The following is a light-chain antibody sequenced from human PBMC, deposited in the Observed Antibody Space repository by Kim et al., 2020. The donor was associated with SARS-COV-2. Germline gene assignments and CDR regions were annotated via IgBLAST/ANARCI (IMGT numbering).Light chain of an antibody. J-gene: IGLJ3*02. CDR1: SSDVGSYNL. CDR3: CSYAGNSAWV. Sequence: GQSITISCTGTSSDVGSYNLVSWYQKHPGKAPKLLIYEGTKRPSGVSNRFSASKSGNTAPLTISGVQAEDEADYYCCSYAGNSAWVFGGGTQLTVL. CDR2: EGT. V-gene: IGLV2-23*01.